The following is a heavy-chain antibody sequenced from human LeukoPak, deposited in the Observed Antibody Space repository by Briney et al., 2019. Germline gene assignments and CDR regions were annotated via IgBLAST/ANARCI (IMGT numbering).Heavy chain of an antibody. D-gene: IGHD6-19*01. CDR1: GGSISSSSYY. V-gene: IGHV4-39*01. CDR3: ASLQYSSGWPFDY. J-gene: IGHJ4*02. Sequence: SETLSLTCTVSGGSISSSSYYWGWIRQPPGKGLGWIGSIYYSGSTYYNPSLKSRVTISVDTSKNQFSLKLSSVTAADTAVYYCASLQYSSGWPFDYWGQGTLVTVSS. CDR2: IYYSGST.